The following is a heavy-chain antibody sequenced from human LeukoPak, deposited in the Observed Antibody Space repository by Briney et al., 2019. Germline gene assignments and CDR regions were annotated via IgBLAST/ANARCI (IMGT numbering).Heavy chain of an antibody. CDR2: MNPNSGNT. V-gene: IGHV1-8*01. Sequence: ASVKVSCKASGYTFTSYDINWVRQATGQGLEWMGWMNPNSGNTGYAQKFQGRVTMTRNTSISTAYMELSSLRSEDTAVYYCARGPVGGTTYNDGDAFDIWGQGTMVTVSS. D-gene: IGHD1-7*01. J-gene: IGHJ3*02. CDR3: ARGPVGGTTYNDGDAFDI. CDR1: GYTFTSYD.